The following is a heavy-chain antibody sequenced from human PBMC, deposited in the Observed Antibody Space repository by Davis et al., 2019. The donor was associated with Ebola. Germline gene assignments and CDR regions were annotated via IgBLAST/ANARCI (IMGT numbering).Heavy chain of an antibody. CDR2: ISSSGSTI. J-gene: IGHJ6*02. V-gene: IGHV3-11*04. CDR3: ARATTGDLYYYYYGMDV. D-gene: IGHD4-17*01. Sequence: GGSLRLSCAASGFTFSDYYMSWIRQAPGQGLEWVSYISSSGSTIYYADSVKGRFTISRDNAKNSLYLQMNSLRAEDTAVYYCARATTGDLYYYYYGMDVWGQGTTVTVSS. CDR1: GFTFSDYY.